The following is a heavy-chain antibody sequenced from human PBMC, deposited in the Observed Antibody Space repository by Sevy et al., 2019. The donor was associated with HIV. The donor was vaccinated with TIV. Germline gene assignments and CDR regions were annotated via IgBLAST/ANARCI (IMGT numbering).Heavy chain of an antibody. D-gene: IGHD3-10*01. CDR1: GGSFSGYY. Sequence: SETLSLTCAVYGGSFSGYYWSWIRQPPGKGLEWIGEINHSGSTNYIPSLKSRVTISVDTSKNQFSLKLSSVTAADTAVYYCARDLSGLSPRAGSNAGIDYWGQGTLVTVSS. V-gene: IGHV4-34*01. J-gene: IGHJ4*02. CDR2: INHSGST. CDR3: ARDLSGLSPRAGSNAGIDY.